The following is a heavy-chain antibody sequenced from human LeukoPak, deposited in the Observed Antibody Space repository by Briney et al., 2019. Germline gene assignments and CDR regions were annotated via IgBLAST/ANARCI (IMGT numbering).Heavy chain of an antibody. CDR3: ASDSSGYFDY. V-gene: IGHV3-7*01. D-gene: IGHD3-22*01. CDR2: IKQDGSEK. J-gene: IGHJ4*02. Sequence: GGSLRLSCAASGFTFSSYWMSWVRQAPGKGLEWVANIKQDGSEKYYADSVKGRFTISRDNSKNTLYLQMNSLRAEDTAVYYCASDSSGYFDYWGQGTLVTVSS. CDR1: GFTFSSYW.